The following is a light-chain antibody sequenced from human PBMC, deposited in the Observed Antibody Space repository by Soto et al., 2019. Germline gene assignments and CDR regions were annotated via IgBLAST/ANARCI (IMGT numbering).Light chain of an antibody. J-gene: IGKJ1*01. CDR3: QHYNSYSEA. CDR2: DAS. V-gene: IGKV1-5*01. CDR1: QSISSW. Sequence: DSPTTQSPSTLSASVGDRVTIPCRASQSISSWLAWYQQKPGKAPKLLIYDASSLESGVPSRFSGSGSGTEFTLTISSLQPDDFATYYCQHYNSYSEAFGQGTKVDI.